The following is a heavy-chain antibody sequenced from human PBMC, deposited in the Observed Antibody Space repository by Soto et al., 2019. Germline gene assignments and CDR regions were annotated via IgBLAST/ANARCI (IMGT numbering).Heavy chain of an antibody. CDR1: GGSISSSSYY. D-gene: IGHD2-15*01. CDR3: ARVVAATKDFDY. Sequence: SETLSLTCTVSGGSISSSSYYWGWIRQPPGRGLEWIGSIYYSGSTYYNPSLKSRVTISVDTSKNQFSLKLSSVTAADTVVYYCARVVAATKDFDYWGQGTLVTSPQ. V-gene: IGHV4-39*01. J-gene: IGHJ4*02. CDR2: IYYSGST.